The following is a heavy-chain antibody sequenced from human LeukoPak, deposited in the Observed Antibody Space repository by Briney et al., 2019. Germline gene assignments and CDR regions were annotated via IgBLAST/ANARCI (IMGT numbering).Heavy chain of an antibody. D-gene: IGHD6-19*01. Sequence: ASVKVSCKASGYTFTSYYMHWVRQAPGQGLEWMGIINPSGGNTNYAQKLQGRVTMTRDTSTSTVYMEVSSLRSEDTAVYYCARVPTDSSGWYQIDYWGQGTLVTVSS. CDR3: ARVPTDSSGWYQIDY. J-gene: IGHJ4*02. CDR1: GYTFTSYY. CDR2: INPSGGNT. V-gene: IGHV1-46*04.